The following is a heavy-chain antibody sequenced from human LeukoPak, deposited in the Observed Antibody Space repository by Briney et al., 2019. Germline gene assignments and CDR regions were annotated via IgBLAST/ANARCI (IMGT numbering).Heavy chain of an antibody. CDR1: EFTFSTYI. V-gene: IGHV3-23*01. Sequence: GGSLRLSCAASEFTFSTYIMSWVRQAPGRGLEWVSAIAGDSGSTYHADSVKGRFTISRDNSKNTLYLQMNSLRAEDTAVYYCAKGSTNARPYYFDYWGQGTLVTVSS. CDR3: AKGSTNARPYYFDY. J-gene: IGHJ4*02. CDR2: IAGDSGST. D-gene: IGHD2-8*01.